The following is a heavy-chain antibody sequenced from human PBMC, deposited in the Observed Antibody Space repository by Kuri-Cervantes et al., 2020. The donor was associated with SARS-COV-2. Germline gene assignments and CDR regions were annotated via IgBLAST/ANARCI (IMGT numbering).Heavy chain of an antibody. V-gene: IGHV3-21*05. CDR1: GFTFSSYS. D-gene: IGHD3-10*01. CDR3: ARSLYYYGSGTTLGGDV. CDR2: ISSSGSII. J-gene: IGHJ6*02. Sequence: GESLKISCAASGFTFSSYSMNWVRQAPGKGLEWVSYISSSGSIIYYADSVKGRFTISRDNAKNSLYLQMNSLRAEDTAVYYCARSLYYYGSGTTLGGDVWGQGTTVTVSS.